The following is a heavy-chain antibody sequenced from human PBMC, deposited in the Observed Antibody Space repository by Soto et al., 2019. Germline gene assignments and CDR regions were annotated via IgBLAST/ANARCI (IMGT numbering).Heavy chain of an antibody. Sequence: PSETLSLTCTVSGGSISSYYWSWIRQPPGKGLEWIGYIYYSGSTNYNPSLKSRVTISVDTSKNQFSLKLSSVIAADTAVYYCARGDCSSTSCYAGGYYYYMDVWGKGTTVTVSS. V-gene: IGHV4-59*01. CDR1: GGSISSYY. CDR2: IYYSGST. J-gene: IGHJ6*03. CDR3: ARGDCSSTSCYAGGYYYYMDV. D-gene: IGHD2-2*01.